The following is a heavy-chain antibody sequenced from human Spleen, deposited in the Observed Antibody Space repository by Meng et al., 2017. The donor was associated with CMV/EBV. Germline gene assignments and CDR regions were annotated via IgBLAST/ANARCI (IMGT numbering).Heavy chain of an antibody. V-gene: IGHV4-34*01. CDR3: ARGSPPTVS. D-gene: IGHD4-11*01. J-gene: IGHJ5*02. CDR1: GGSFSGYY. CDR2: INHSGST. Sequence: QVQLQQWGAGLLKLSETLSLTCASYGGSFSGYYWSWIRQPPGKGLEWIGEINHSGSTNYNPSLKSRVTISVDTSKNQFSLKLSSVTAADTAVYYCARGSPPTVSWGQGTLVTVSS.